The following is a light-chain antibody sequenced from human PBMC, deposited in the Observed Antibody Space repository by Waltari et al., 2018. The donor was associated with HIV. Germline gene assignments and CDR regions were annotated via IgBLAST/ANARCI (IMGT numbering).Light chain of an antibody. CDR2: GAS. CDR1: QNVSSN. Sequence: EIVMTQSPATLSVSPGERATLSCRASQNVSSNLAWYQQKPGQAPRLLIYGASTRATGIPARFSGSGSGTEFTLTISSLQSEDFALYYCQQYNNWPPERSFGQGTKVEIK. CDR3: QQYNNWPPERS. J-gene: IGKJ1*01. V-gene: IGKV3-15*01.